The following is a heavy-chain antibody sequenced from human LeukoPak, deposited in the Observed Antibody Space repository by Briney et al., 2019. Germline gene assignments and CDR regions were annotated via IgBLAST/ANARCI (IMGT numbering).Heavy chain of an antibody. V-gene: IGHV3-7*05. CDR3: ARDYGYGDSTPLGYIDY. J-gene: IGHJ4*02. CDR1: GFTFSSFW. D-gene: IGHD4-17*01. Sequence: GGSLRLSCAASGFTFSSFWMSWVRQAPGKGLEWVANIKQDGSEKYYVDSVKGRFTISRDNAKNSLYLQMNSLRAEDTAVYYCARDYGYGDSTPLGYIDYWGQGTLVTVSS. CDR2: IKQDGSEK.